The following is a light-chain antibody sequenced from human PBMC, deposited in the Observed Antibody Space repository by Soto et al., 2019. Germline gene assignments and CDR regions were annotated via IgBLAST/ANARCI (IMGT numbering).Light chain of an antibody. CDR2: KAS. CDR3: QHYYSYWT. V-gene: IGKV1-5*03. J-gene: IGKJ1*01. Sequence: DIQITQSPSTLSASVGDRVTITCRASQSISSWLAWYQHIPAKAPKLMIHKASSLESGVPSRFSGSGSGTEFTLTISRLQPDDFASYYFQHYYSYWTFGQGTKVEI. CDR1: QSISSW.